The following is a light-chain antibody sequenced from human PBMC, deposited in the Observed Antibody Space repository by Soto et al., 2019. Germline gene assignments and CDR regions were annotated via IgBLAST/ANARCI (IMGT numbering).Light chain of an antibody. CDR2: DAS. CDR3: QQYNSYPWT. J-gene: IGKJ1*01. Sequence: DIQMTQSPSTRSASVGDRVTITCRASQSISSWLVWYQQKPGKAPKLLIYDASSLESGVPLRFSGSGSGTEFTLTISSLQPDDSATYYCQQYNSYPWTFGQGTKVQIK. V-gene: IGKV1-5*01. CDR1: QSISSW.